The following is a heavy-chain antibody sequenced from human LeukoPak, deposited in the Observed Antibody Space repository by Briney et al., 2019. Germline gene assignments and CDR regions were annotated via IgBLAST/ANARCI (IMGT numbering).Heavy chain of an antibody. CDR3: AKDTSSRTTHTYGSFDY. D-gene: IGHD2-2*01. CDR2: ISWNSGSI. J-gene: IGHJ4*02. CDR1: GFTFDDYA. V-gene: IGHV3-9*01. Sequence: PGGSLRLSCAASGFTFDDYAMHWVRQAPGKGLEWVSGISWNSGSIGYADSVKGRFTISRDNAKNSLYLQMNGLRAEDTALYYCAKDTSSRTTHTYGSFDYWGQGTLVTVSS.